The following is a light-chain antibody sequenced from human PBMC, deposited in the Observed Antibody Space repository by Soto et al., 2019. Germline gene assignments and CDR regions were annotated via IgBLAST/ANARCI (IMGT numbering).Light chain of an antibody. V-gene: IGLV2-14*01. Sequence: QSVLTQPASVSGSPGQSITISCTGTSSDVGGYIYVSWYQQHPGKAPKLMIYAVTSRPSGVSYRFSGSKSGNTASLTISGLQAEDEADYYCSSYTTSSSYVFGTGTKVTV. CDR1: SSDVGGYIY. CDR2: AVT. CDR3: SSYTTSSSYV. J-gene: IGLJ1*01.